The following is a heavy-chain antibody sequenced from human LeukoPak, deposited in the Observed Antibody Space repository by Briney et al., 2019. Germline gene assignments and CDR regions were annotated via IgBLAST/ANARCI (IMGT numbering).Heavy chain of an antibody. CDR2: FDPEDGET. V-gene: IGHV1-24*01. Sequence: ASVKVSCKVSGYTLTELSMHWARQAPGKGLEWMGGFDPEDGETIYARKFQGRVTMTEDTSTDTAYMELSSLRSEDTAVYYCATEQTYYYDSSGSRGLDYWGQGTLVTVSS. CDR1: GYTLTELS. D-gene: IGHD3-22*01. J-gene: IGHJ4*02. CDR3: ATEQTYYYDSSGSRGLDY.